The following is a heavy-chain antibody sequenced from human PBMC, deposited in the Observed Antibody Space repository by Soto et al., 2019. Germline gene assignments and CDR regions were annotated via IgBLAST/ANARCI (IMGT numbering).Heavy chain of an antibody. CDR2: ISGSGGST. CDR3: AKDRSRYYDSSGGDAFDI. J-gene: IGHJ3*02. CDR1: GFTFSIYA. V-gene: IGHV3-23*01. Sequence: PWGSLRVSCASSGFTFSIYAMSWVRQAPGKGLEWVSAISGSGGSTYYADSVKGRFTISRDNSKNTLYLQMNSLRAEDTAVYYCAKDRSRYYDSSGGDAFDIWGQGTMVTVSS. D-gene: IGHD3-22*01.